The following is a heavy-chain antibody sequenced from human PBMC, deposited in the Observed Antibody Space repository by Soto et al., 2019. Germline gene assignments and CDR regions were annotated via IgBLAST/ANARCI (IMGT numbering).Heavy chain of an antibody. V-gene: IGHV1-18*01. CDR2: ISVYNGNK. D-gene: IGHD2-15*01. CDR1: GYTFSSYG. J-gene: IGHJ4*02. CDR3: ARDCSCGSCSTAY. Sequence: QVQLVQSGAEVKKPGASVKVSCKASGYTFSSYGISWVRQGPVQGLEWMGWISVYNGNKIYAQKFQGRVTITTDTSTSTADMELRSLRSDDTAVYYCARDCSCGSCSTAYWGQGTLVTVSS.